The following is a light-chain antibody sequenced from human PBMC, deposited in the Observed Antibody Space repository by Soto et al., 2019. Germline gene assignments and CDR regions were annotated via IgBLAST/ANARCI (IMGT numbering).Light chain of an antibody. CDR2: SNN. J-gene: IGLJ3*02. Sequence: QSVLTQPPSASGTPRQRVTISCSGSSSNIGSNTVNWYQQLPGTAPKLLIYSNNQRPSGVPDRFSGAKSGTSASLAISGLQSEDEADDYCAAWDDSLNGLVFGGGTKLTVL. CDR1: SSNIGSNT. V-gene: IGLV1-44*01. CDR3: AAWDDSLNGLV.